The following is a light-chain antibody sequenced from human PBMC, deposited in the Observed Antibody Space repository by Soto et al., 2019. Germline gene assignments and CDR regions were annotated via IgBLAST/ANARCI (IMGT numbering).Light chain of an antibody. CDR2: DVS. V-gene: IGLV2-14*03. CDR1: SSDVGGYNY. Sequence: QSALTQPASVSGSPGQSITISCTGTSSDVGGYNYVSWYQQHPGKAPKLMIYDVSNRPSGVSNRFSGSKSGNTASLTISGVQAEDEDYYYCSSYTSSSTVVFGGGTKLTVL. J-gene: IGLJ2*01. CDR3: SSYTSSSTVV.